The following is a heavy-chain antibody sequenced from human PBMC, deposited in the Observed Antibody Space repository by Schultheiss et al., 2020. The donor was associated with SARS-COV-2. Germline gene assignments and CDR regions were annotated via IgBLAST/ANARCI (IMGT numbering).Heavy chain of an antibody. Sequence: SETLSLTCAVYGGSFSGYYWSWIRQPPGKGLEWIGEINHSGSTNYNPSLKSRVTISVDTSKNQFSLKLCSVTAADTAVYYCARERPRDAFDIWGQGTMVTVSS. V-gene: IGHV4-34*01. D-gene: IGHD5-24*01. CDR3: ARERPRDAFDI. CDR2: INHSGST. CDR1: GGSFSGYY. J-gene: IGHJ3*02.